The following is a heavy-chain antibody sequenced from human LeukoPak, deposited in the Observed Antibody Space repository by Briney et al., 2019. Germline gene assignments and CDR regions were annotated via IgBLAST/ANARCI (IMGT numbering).Heavy chain of an antibody. CDR3: ARSDTIFGVTYFDY. J-gene: IGHJ4*02. D-gene: IGHD3-3*01. V-gene: IGHV4-38-2*01. Sequence: SETLSLTCAVSGYSLSSGYYWGWIRQPPGKGLEWIGSIYHSGSTYYNPSLKSRVTISVDTSKNQFSLKLSSVTAADTAVYYCARSDTIFGVTYFDYWGQGTLVTVSS. CDR2: IYHSGST. CDR1: GYSLSSGYY.